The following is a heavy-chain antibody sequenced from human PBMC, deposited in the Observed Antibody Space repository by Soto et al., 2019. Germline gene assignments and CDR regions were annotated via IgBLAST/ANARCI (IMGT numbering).Heavy chain of an antibody. J-gene: IGHJ4*02. D-gene: IGHD2-2*01. Sequence: EVQLLESGGGLVQPGGSLRLSCAASGFTFSSYAMSWVRQAPGKGLEWVSAINSRCGSTYYADSVNGRFTISRDSSKNTLYLHMNSLRAEDTAVYYCAKDRSSTSCYAFDYWGQGTLVTVSS. CDR3: AKDRSSTSCYAFDY. V-gene: IGHV3-23*01. CDR2: INSRCGST. CDR1: GFTFSSYA.